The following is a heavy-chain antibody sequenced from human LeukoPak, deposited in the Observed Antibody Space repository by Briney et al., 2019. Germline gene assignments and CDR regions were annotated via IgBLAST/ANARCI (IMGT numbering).Heavy chain of an antibody. V-gene: IGHV4-59*01. J-gene: IGHJ4*02. CDR3: ARAKVGMVAATDY. D-gene: IGHD2-15*01. CDR1: GGSISSYY. CDR2: IYYSGST. Sequence: SETLSLTCTVSGGSISSYYWSWIRRPPGKGLEWIGYIYYSGSTNYNPSLKSRVTISVDTSKNQFSLKLSSVTAADTAVYYCARAKVGMVAATDYWGQGTLVTVSS.